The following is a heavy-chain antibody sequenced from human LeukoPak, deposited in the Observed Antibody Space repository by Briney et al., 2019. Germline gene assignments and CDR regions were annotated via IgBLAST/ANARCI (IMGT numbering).Heavy chain of an antibody. V-gene: IGHV3-21*01. CDR1: GFTFSSYS. CDR2: ISSSSSYI. J-gene: IGHJ4*02. Sequence: GGSLRLSCAASGFTFSSYSMNWVRQAPGKGLEWVSSISSSSSYIYYADSVKGRFTISRDNAKNSLYLQMNSLRAEDTAVYYCARVLMATHYLDYWGQGILVTVSS. CDR3: ARVLMATHYLDY. D-gene: IGHD5-12*01.